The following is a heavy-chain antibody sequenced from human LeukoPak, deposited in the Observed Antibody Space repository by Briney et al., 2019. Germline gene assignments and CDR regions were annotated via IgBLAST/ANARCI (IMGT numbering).Heavy chain of an antibody. V-gene: IGHV4-39*01. CDR2: IYYSGST. D-gene: IGHD6-19*01. Sequence: PSETLSLTCTVSGGSISSSSYYWGWIRQPPGKGLEWIGRIYYSGSTYYNPSLKSRVTISVDTSKNQFSLKLSSVTAADTAVYYCARLDLVAGNDYWGQGTLVTVSS. CDR1: GGSISSSSYY. CDR3: ARLDLVAGNDY. J-gene: IGHJ4*02.